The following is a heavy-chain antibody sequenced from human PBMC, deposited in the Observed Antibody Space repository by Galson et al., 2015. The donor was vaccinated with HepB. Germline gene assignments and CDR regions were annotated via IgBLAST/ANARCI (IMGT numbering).Heavy chain of an antibody. CDR1: GFTFSSYS. Sequence: SLRLSCAASGFTFSSYSMSWVRQAPGKGLEWIAYIYGSGTTIYYADSVKGRFTISRDNAKSSLYLQMNSLRDEDTAVYYCARPQFSAEYYFESWGQGTPVTVSS. J-gene: IGHJ4*02. V-gene: IGHV3-48*02. CDR2: IYGSGTTI. D-gene: IGHD3-10*01. CDR3: ARPQFSAEYYFES.